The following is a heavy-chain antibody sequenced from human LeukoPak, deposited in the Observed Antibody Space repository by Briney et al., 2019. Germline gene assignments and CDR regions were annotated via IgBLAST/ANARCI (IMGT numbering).Heavy chain of an antibody. CDR2: ISGSGGST. D-gene: IGHD3-22*01. CDR1: GFTFSSYA. CDR3: AKDQHPKFATMIVVVTYADY. J-gene: IGHJ4*02. Sequence: PGGSLRLSCAASGFTFSSYAMSWVRQAPGKGLEWVSAISGSGGSTYYADSVKGRFTISRDNSKNTLYLQMNSLRAEDTAVYYCAKDQHPKFATMIVVVTYADYWGQGPLVTVSS. V-gene: IGHV3-23*01.